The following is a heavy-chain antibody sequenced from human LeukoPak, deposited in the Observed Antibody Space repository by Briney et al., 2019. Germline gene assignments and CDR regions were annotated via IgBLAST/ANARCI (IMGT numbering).Heavy chain of an antibody. Sequence: ASVKVSCKTSGYTFTTYGISWVRQAPGQGLEWMGWINAYNGNTIYAQKLQGRVTMTTDTSANTDYMELRSLRSDDTAVYYCARASDLDSFDYWGQGTLVTVSS. CDR3: ARASDLDSFDY. CDR1: GYTFTTYG. J-gene: IGHJ4*02. CDR2: INAYNGNT. V-gene: IGHV1-18*01.